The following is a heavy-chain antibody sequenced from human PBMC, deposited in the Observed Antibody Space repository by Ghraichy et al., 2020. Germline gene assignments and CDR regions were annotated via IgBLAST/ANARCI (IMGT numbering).Heavy chain of an antibody. CDR1: GFTFTSSV. CDR2: IVVGSGNT. Sequence: SVKVSCKASGFTFTSSVVKWERQARGQRLEWRGWIVVGSGNTNYAQKFQERVTITRDRSTSTAYMELSSLRSEDTAVYYGADFWRGYYTIDYWGQGTLVAGSS. J-gene: IGHJ4*02. CDR3: ADFWRGYYTIDY. D-gene: IGHD3-3*01. V-gene: IGHV1-58*01.